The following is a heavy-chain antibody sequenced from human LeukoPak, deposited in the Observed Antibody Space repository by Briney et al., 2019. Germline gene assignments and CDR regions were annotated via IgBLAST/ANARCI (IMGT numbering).Heavy chain of an antibody. J-gene: IGHJ4*02. Sequence: PGRSLRLSCAASGFTFSHYAMHWLRQAPGKGLEGVAIISYDGSKKYYADSVKGRLTISRDNSKNTLNLQMNSLRTDDTAVYYCASSSWYGPFDYWGQGTLVTVSS. CDR1: GFTFSHYA. CDR2: ISYDGSKK. D-gene: IGHD6-19*01. CDR3: ASSSWYGPFDY. V-gene: IGHV3-30*03.